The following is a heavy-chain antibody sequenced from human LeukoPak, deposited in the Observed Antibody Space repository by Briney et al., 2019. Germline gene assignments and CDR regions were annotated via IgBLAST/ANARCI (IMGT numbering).Heavy chain of an antibody. V-gene: IGHV3-30*04. J-gene: IGHJ6*04. CDR3: ARDGNSGYNSDYYYGMDA. CDR2: ISYDGTNK. Sequence: GGSLRLSCAPSGFTFSSFAMHWVRQAPGKGLEWVAVISYDGTNKYYADSVKGRFTISRDNSKNTLYLQMNSLRVEDTAVYYCARDGNSGYNSDYYYGMDAGGKGTTVTVFS. CDR1: GFTFSSFA. D-gene: IGHD5-12*01.